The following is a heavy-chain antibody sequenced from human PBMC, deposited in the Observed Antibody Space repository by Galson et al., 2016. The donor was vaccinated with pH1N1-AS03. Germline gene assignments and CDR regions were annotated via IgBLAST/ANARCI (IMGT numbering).Heavy chain of an antibody. CDR3: AIPKNGGNSHVNVFDL. CDR2: IREDGGEK. J-gene: IGHJ3*01. Sequence: SLRLSCAVSGFTFGAYRMTWVRQAPGKGLEWVAHIREDGGEKHYLESVKGRFTISSDNAENSLYLQMNSLRDEDTAVYYFAIPKNGGNSHVNVFDLWGQGTMVTVSS. D-gene: IGHD4-23*01. CDR1: GFTFGAYR. V-gene: IGHV3-7*01.